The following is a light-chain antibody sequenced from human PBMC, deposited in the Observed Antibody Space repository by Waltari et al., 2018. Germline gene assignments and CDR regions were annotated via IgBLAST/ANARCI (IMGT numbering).Light chain of an antibody. J-gene: IGKJ3*01. CDR2: AES. V-gene: IGKV1-27*01. CDR1: QGIRNY. CDR3: QKYDSAPLT. Sequence: DIQLTQSPSSLSASIGDRVSITCRASQGIRNYLAWYQQKPGKVPKVLIYAESSLQSGVPSRFVGSGSGTEFTLTINSLQPEDVATYYCQKYDSAPLTFGPGTKVDIK.